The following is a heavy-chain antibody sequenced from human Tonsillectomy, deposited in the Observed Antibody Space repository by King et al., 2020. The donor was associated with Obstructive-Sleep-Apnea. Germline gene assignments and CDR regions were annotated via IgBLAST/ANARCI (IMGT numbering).Heavy chain of an antibody. V-gene: IGHV3-23*04. CDR1: GFTFSRFA. CDR3: AKSPYFEFWGGSRNWVGP. CDR2: ISGNGGNT. D-gene: IGHD3-3*01. Sequence: VQLVESGGGLIQPGGSLRLSCAASGFTFSRFAMSWVRQAPGKGLEWVSGISGNGGNTYYADSVKGRFTISRDNSKNTLYLQMNSLRVEDTAIYYCAKSPYFEFWGGSRNWVGPWGPGTPVTVSS. J-gene: IGHJ5*02.